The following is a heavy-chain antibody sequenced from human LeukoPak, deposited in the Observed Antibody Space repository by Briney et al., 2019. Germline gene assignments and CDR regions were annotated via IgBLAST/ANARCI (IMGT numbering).Heavy chain of an antibody. CDR1: GYTFTSYG. CDR2: ISAYNGNT. J-gene: IGHJ6*02. Sequence: ASVKVSCKASGYTFTSYGISWVRQAPGQGLEWMGWISAYNGNTNYAQKFQGRVTMTRNTSISTAYMELSSLRSEDTAVYYCARESASRYYYYGMDVWGQGTTVTVSS. CDR3: ARESASRYYYYGMDV. D-gene: IGHD3-9*01. V-gene: IGHV1-18*01.